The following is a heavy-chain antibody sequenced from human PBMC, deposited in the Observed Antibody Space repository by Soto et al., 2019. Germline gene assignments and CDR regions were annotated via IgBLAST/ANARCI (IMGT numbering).Heavy chain of an antibody. D-gene: IGHD3-22*01. CDR1: GGSISSGSYY. V-gene: IGHV4-31*03. Sequence: KSSETLSLTCTVSGGSISSGSYYWSWIRQHPGKGLEWIGYIHSSGSTYYNPSLKSRVTISVDTSKTQFSLKLSSVTAADTAVYYCAREDRNYYDSSGYYHWGQGTLVTVSS. CDR2: IHSSGST. CDR3: AREDRNYYDSSGYYH. J-gene: IGHJ5*02.